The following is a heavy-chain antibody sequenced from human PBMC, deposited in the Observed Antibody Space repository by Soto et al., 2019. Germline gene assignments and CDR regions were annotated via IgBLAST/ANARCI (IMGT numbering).Heavy chain of an antibody. CDR3: ARWPDGYYYYGMDV. CDR1: GYTFTSYD. CDR2: MNPTSGNT. J-gene: IGHJ6*02. Sequence: QVQLVQSGAEVKKPGASVKVSCKASGYTFTSYDITWVRQATGQGLEWMGWMNPTSGNTGYAQKFQRRVTMTRNTSISTAYMELSSLRSEDTAVYYCARWPDGYYYYGMDVWGQGTTVTVSS. V-gene: IGHV1-8*01.